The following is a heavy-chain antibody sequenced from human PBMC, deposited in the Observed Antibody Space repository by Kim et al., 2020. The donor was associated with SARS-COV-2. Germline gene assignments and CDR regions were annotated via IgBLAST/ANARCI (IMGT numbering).Heavy chain of an antibody. CDR3: AREPPHDSSGYYPYYYYGMDV. D-gene: IGHD3-22*01. Sequence: GGSLRLSCAASGFTVSSNYMSWVRQAPGKGLEWVSVIYSGGSTYYADSVKGRFTISRDNSKNKLYLQMNSLRAEDTAVYYCAREPPHDSSGYYPYYYYGMDVWGQGTTVTVSS. CDR2: IYSGGST. V-gene: IGHV3-53*01. J-gene: IGHJ6*02. CDR1: GFTVSSNY.